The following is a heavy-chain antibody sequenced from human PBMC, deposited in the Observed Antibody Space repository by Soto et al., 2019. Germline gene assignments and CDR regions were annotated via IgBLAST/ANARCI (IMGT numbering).Heavy chain of an antibody. CDR3: AGTTSHQWYYMDV. D-gene: IGHD1-7*01. V-gene: IGHV6-1*01. J-gene: IGHJ6*03. CDR2: TYYRSRWYN. Sequence: QVQLQESGPGLVKPSQTLSLTCAISGDSVSSNSAAWNWIRLSPSRGLKWLARTYYRSRWYNDYAVSVRSRITVNPNTSKHQFSLQLTSVTPEDTAVYYCAGTTSHQWYYMDVWGKGTTVTVSS. CDR1: GDSVSSNSAA.